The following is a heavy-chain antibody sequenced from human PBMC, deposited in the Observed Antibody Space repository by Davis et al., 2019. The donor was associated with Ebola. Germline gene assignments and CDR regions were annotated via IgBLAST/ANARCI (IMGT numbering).Heavy chain of an antibody. J-gene: IGHJ6*04. CDR2: INSDGSST. D-gene: IGHD2-15*01. Sequence: GESLKISCAASGFTFSSYGMHWVRQAPGKGLVWVSRINSDGSSTSYADSVKGRFTISRDNAKNTLYLQMNSLRAEDTAVYYCARGDKLLSYGMDVWGKGTTVTVSS. CDR1: GFTFSSYG. CDR3: ARGDKLLSYGMDV. V-gene: IGHV3-74*01.